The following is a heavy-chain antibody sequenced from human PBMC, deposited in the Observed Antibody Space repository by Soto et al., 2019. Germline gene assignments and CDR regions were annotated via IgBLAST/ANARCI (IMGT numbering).Heavy chain of an antibody. V-gene: IGHV4-31*03. CDR3: ARDDGLSYNLPRSGSYYKTGGGTFDY. D-gene: IGHD3-10*01. Sequence: SETLSLTCTVSGGSISSGGYYWSWIRQHPGKGLEWIGYIYYSGSTYYNPSLKSRVTISVDTSKNQFSLKLSSVTAADTAVYYCARDDGLSYNLPRSGSYYKTGGGTFDYWGQGTLVTVSS. J-gene: IGHJ4*02. CDR2: IYYSGST. CDR1: GGSISSGGYY.